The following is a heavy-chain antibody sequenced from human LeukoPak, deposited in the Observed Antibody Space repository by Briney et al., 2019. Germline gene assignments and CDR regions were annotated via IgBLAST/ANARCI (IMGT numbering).Heavy chain of an antibody. D-gene: IGHD3-3*01. CDR3: AKKRCSGGVTHFDF. Sequence: PGGSLRLSCVASGFTFSSYGMSWVRQAPGKGLEWVSCTSCSGDDTYYADSVKGRFTFSRDNSKNTLYLQMNSLKADDTAVYYCAKKRCSGGVTHFDFWGQGTLVTVSS. J-gene: IGHJ4*02. CDR1: GFTFSSYG. CDR2: TSCSGDDT. V-gene: IGHV3-23*01.